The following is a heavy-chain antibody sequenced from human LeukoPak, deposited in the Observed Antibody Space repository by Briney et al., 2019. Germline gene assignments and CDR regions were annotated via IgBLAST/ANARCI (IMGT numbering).Heavy chain of an antibody. Sequence: PSETLSLTCAVYGGSFSGYYWSWIRQPPGKGLEWFGESNRSGSTNYNPSLKSRVTISVDTSKNQFSLKLSSVTAADTAVYYCASHFLFYDFWSGYYLGVFDYWGQGTLVTVSS. CDR1: GGSFSGYY. CDR3: ASHFLFYDFWSGYYLGVFDY. D-gene: IGHD3-3*01. CDR2: SNRSGST. J-gene: IGHJ4*02. V-gene: IGHV4-34*01.